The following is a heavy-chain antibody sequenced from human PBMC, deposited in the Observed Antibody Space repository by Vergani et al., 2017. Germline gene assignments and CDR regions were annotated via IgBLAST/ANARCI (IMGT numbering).Heavy chain of an antibody. D-gene: IGHD3-10*01. J-gene: IGHJ4*02. CDR3: ARDGGAMVRGTFDY. CDR2: IIPIFGTA. CDR1: GYTFTSYY. V-gene: IGHV1-69*01. Sequence: QVQLVQSGAEVKKPGASVKVSCKASGYTFTSYYMHWVRQAPGQGLEWMGGIIPIFGTANYAQKFQGRVPITADESTSTAYMELSSLRSEDTAVYYCARDGGAMVRGTFDYWGQGTLVTVSS.